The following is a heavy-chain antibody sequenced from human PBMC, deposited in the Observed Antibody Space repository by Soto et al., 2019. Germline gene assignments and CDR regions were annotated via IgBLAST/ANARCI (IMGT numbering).Heavy chain of an antibody. Sequence: SETLSLTCTVSGGSISGGSYYWSWIRQHPGKGLEWIGYIYYSGSTYYNPSLKSRITMSIDTSKNQFSLKLSSVTAADTAMYYCARVGVDTALVNNWFDPWGQGTLVTVSS. J-gene: IGHJ5*02. CDR2: IYYSGST. D-gene: IGHD5-18*01. CDR1: GGSISGGSYY. V-gene: IGHV4-31*03. CDR3: ARVGVDTALVNNWFDP.